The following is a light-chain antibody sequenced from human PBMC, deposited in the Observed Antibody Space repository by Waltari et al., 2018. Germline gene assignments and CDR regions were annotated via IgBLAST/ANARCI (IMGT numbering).Light chain of an antibody. V-gene: IGLV4-69*01. CDR3: QTWGTGIQV. CDR2: VNSDGTH. J-gene: IGLJ3*02. CDR1: GEYSAYA. Sequence: LVLTQSPSASASLGASVKLTCSLPGEYSAYAIAWHQHQPLKGPRFLMTVNSDGTHRKGDGISELFSCSSSDLDRYLIISRLQSDDEADYFCQTWGTGIQVFGSGTKLTVV.